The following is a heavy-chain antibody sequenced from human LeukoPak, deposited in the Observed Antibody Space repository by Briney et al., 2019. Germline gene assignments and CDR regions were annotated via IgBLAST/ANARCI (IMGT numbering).Heavy chain of an antibody. D-gene: IGHD3-22*01. CDR2: INHSGST. Sequence: PSETLSLTCAVYGGSFSGYYWSWIRQPPGKGLEWIGAINHSGSTNYNPSLKSRVTISVDTSKNQFSLKLSSVTAANTAVYYCARTGSGYTYYCYYMDVWGKGTTVTVSS. CDR1: GGSFSGYY. CDR3: ARTGSGYTYYCYYMDV. V-gene: IGHV4-34*01. J-gene: IGHJ6*03.